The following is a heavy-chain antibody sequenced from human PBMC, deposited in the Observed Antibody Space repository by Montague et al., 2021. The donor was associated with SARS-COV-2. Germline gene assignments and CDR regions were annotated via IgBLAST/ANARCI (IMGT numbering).Heavy chain of an antibody. CDR1: GGSFSGYY. CDR3: VRVPYRLLFVPRYYGMDV. V-gene: IGHV4-34*01. Sequence: SETLSLTCAVYGGSFSGYYWSWIRQPPGEGLEWIVEISHSGSTSYNPSLKSRVTISVDTSKNQFSLKLSSATAADTAVYYCVRVPYRLLFVPRYYGMDVWGQGTTVTVSS. D-gene: IGHD2-2*01. CDR2: ISHSGST. J-gene: IGHJ6*02.